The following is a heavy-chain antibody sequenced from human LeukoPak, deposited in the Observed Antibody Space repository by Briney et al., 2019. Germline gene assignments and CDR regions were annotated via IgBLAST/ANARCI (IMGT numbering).Heavy chain of an antibody. CDR3: ARDLMVRGRFGFDP. D-gene: IGHD3-10*01. V-gene: IGHV3-21*01. J-gene: IGHJ5*02. CDR2: ISSSSSYI. Sequence: GGSLRLSCAASGFTFSNYSMNWVRQAPGKGLEWVSSISSSSSYIYYADSVKGRFTISRDNAKNSLYLQMNSLRAEDTAVYYCARDLMVRGRFGFDPWGQGTLVTVSS. CDR1: GFTFSNYS.